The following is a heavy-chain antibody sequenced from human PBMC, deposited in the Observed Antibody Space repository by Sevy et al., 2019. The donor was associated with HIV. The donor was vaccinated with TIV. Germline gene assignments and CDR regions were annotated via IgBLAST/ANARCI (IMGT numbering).Heavy chain of an antibody. Sequence: GGSLRLSCAASGFTFSSYGMHWVRQAPGKGLEWVAVIWYDGSNKYYADSVKGRFTISRDNSKNTLYLQMNSLRAEDTAVYYCARDQYSSGWFDYWGQRTLVTVSS. D-gene: IGHD6-19*01. J-gene: IGHJ4*02. CDR3: ARDQYSSGWFDY. CDR2: IWYDGSNK. CDR1: GFTFSSYG. V-gene: IGHV3-33*01.